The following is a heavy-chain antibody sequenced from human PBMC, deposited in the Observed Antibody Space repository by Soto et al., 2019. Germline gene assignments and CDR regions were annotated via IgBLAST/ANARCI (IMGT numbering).Heavy chain of an antibody. V-gene: IGHV1-2*04. D-gene: IGHD2-2*01. J-gene: IGHJ3*02. CDR1: GYTFTSYD. CDR3: AREDIVVVPAAITVGRRTHAFDI. Sequence: ASVKVSCKASGYTFTSYDINWVRQATGQGLEWMGWINPNSGGTNYAQKFQGWVTMTRDTSISTAYMELSRLRSDDTAVYYCAREDIVVVPAAITVGRRTHAFDIWGQGTMVTVSS. CDR2: INPNSGGT.